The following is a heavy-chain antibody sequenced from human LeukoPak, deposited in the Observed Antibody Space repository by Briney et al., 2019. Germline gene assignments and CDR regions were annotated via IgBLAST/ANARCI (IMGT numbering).Heavy chain of an antibody. CDR2: IYYSGST. D-gene: IGHD5-18*01. V-gene: IGHV4-31*03. CDR1: GDSINSGGYY. Sequence: SETLSLTCTVSGDSINSGGYYWTWIRRSPGKGLEWIGYIYYSGSTYYTPSLKSRVTISFDTSKNQFSLNLTFVTVADTAVYYCARGTNTANNWFDPWGQGTLVTVSS. J-gene: IGHJ5*02. CDR3: ARGTNTANNWFDP.